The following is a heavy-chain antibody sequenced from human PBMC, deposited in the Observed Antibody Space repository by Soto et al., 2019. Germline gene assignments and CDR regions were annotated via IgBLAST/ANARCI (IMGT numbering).Heavy chain of an antibody. J-gene: IGHJ4*02. Sequence: GGSLRLSCAASGFTFSSYWMHWVRQAPGKGLVWVSRINSDGSSTSYADSVKGRFTISRDNAKNTLYLQMNSLRAEDTAVYYCARVYSSSRYFDYWGQGTLVTVSS. CDR3: ARVYSSSRYFDY. D-gene: IGHD6-13*01. CDR2: INSDGSST. V-gene: IGHV3-74*01. CDR1: GFTFSSYW.